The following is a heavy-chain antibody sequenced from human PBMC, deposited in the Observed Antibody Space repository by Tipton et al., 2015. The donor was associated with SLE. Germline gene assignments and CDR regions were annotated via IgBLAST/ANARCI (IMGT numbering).Heavy chain of an antibody. CDR3: ARERYSSGWSD. D-gene: IGHD6-19*01. Sequence: TLSLTCTVSGGSISSYYWSWIRQPAGKGLEWIGRIYTSGSTNYNPSLKSRVTMSVDTSKDQLSLKLSSVTAADTAVYYCARERYSSGWSDWGQGTLVTVSS. CDR2: IYTSGST. CDR1: GGSISSYY. J-gene: IGHJ4*02. V-gene: IGHV4-4*07.